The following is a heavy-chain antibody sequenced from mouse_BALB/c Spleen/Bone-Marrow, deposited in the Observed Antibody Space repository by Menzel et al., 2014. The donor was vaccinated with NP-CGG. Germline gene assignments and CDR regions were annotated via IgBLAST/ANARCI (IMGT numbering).Heavy chain of an antibody. CDR1: GFNIKDTY. CDR3: ARSGGYGNYLAGSAY. V-gene: IGHV14-3*02. Sequence: EVQLQQSGAELVKPGASVKLSCTASGFNIKDTYMHWVKQRPEQGLEWIGRIDPANGNTKYDPKFQGKATITADTSSNTAYLQLSSLTSEDTAVYYCARSGGYGNYLAGSAYWGQGTLVTVSA. D-gene: IGHD2-10*02. CDR2: IDPANGNT. J-gene: IGHJ3*01.